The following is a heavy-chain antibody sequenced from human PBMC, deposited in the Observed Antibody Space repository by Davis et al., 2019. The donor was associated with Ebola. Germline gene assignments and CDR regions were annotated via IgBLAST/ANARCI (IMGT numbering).Heavy chain of an antibody. V-gene: IGHV1-3*01. CDR3: ARGITMVQGVIGY. Sequence: ASVKVSCKASVYTFTSYAMHWLRQAPGQRLEWMGWINAGNGNTKYSQKFQGRVTITRDTSASTAYMELSSLRSEDTAVYYCARGITMVQGVIGYWGQGTLVTVSS. CDR1: VYTFTSYA. CDR2: INAGNGNT. J-gene: IGHJ4*02. D-gene: IGHD3-10*01.